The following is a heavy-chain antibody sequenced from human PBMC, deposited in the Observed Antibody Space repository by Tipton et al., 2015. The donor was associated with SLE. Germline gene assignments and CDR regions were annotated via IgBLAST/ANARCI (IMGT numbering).Heavy chain of an antibody. CDR3: ARTPSSGWMVYFDY. CDR2: IWYDGSNK. Sequence: SLRLSCAASTFSFSTYDMHWVRQAPGKGLEWVAVIWYDGSNKYYADSVKGRFTISRDNSKNTLYLQMNSLRAKDTAVYYCARTPSSGWMVYFDYWGQGTLVTVSS. V-gene: IGHV3-33*08. CDR1: TFSFSTYD. J-gene: IGHJ4*02. D-gene: IGHD6-19*01.